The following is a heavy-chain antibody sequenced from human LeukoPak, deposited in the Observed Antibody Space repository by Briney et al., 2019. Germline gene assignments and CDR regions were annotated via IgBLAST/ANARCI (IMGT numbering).Heavy chain of an antibody. Sequence: PSQTLSLTCTVSGGSISSGGYYWSWIRQHPGTGLEWIGYIYFSGSTYYNPSLKSRVTISVDTSKNQFSLKLSSVTAADTAVYYCARSLPSETAMAALWFDPWGQGTLVTVSS. CDR2: IYFSGST. D-gene: IGHD5-18*01. CDR1: GGSISSGGYY. CDR3: ARSLPSETAMAALWFDP. V-gene: IGHV4-31*03. J-gene: IGHJ5*02.